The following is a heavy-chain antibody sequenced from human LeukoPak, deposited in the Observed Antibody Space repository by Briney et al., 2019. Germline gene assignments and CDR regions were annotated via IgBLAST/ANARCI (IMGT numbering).Heavy chain of an antibody. Sequence: SETLSLTCTVSGGSISSYYWSWIRQPAGKGLDWIGRIYTSGSTNYNPSLKSRVTMSVDTSKNQFSLKLSSVTAADTAVYYCARGTPWYCSSTSCFDYWGQGTLVTVSS. V-gene: IGHV4-4*07. CDR1: GGSISSYY. D-gene: IGHD2-2*01. CDR2: IYTSGST. J-gene: IGHJ4*02. CDR3: ARGTPWYCSSTSCFDY.